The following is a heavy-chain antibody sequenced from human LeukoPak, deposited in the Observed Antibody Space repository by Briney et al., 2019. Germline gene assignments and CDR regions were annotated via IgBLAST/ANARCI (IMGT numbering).Heavy chain of an antibody. D-gene: IGHD6-13*01. CDR3: ARGIGSGYTGGFFPFYY. CDR1: GFTFSSHW. J-gene: IGHJ4*02. V-gene: IGHV3-7*01. Sequence: PGGSLRLSCAASGFTFSSHWMNWVRQAPGKGLEWVANVNQGGSEKNYVDSVKGRFTISRDNAKNSLYLHMKTVRAEDTAVYYCARGIGSGYTGGFFPFYYWGQGTLVTVSS. CDR2: VNQGGSEK.